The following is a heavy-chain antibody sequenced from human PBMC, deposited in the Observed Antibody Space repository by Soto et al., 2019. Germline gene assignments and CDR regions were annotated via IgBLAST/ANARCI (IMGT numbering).Heavy chain of an antibody. CDR2: INHSGST. CDR1: GGSFSGYY. J-gene: IGHJ3*02. V-gene: IGHV4-34*01. Sequence: QVQLQQWGAGLLKPSETLSLTCAVYGGSFSGYYWTWIRQPPGKGLEWIAEINHSGSTNYNPSLKSRVTISIDTSKKQLSLKLSSVTAADTAVYYCARAQGIAARRNHVFDIWGQGTMVTVSS. D-gene: IGHD6-6*01. CDR3: ARAQGIAARRNHVFDI.